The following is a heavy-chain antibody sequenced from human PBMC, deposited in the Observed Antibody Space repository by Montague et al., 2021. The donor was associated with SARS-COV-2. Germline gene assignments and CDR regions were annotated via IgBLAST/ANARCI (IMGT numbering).Heavy chain of an antibody. J-gene: IGHJ4*02. CDR2: XDWXSYK. CDR3: AREYSSGVYFDY. Sequence: PALVTPTQTLTLTCTFSVFSLSTSGICVSWIRPPPGKALEWLARXDWXSYKYYSTSLKTRLTISKDTSKNQVVLTMTNMDPVDTATYYCAREYSSGVYFDYWGQGTLVTVSS. V-gene: IGHV2-70*11. D-gene: IGHD6-19*01. CDR1: VFSLSTSGIC.